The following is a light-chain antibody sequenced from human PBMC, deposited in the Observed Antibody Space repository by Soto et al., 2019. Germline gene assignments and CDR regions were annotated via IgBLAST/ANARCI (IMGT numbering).Light chain of an antibody. V-gene: IGKV3-11*01. CDR2: DAS. CDR3: QQRSNWPSAT. CDR1: QSVSSY. J-gene: IGKJ3*01. Sequence: EIALTQSPATLSLSPGERATLSCRASQSVSSYLAWYQQKPGQAPRLLIYDASNRATGIPARFSGSGSGTDFTLTISSLEPEDFAVYYCQQRSNWPSATFGPGTKVDIK.